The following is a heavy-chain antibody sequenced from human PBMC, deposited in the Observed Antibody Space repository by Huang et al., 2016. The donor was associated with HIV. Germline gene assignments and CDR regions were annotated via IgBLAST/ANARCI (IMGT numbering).Heavy chain of an antibody. CDR2: IIPRFWLT. CDR1: GVSFSDYA. CDR3: AREGQNWLGKPFGALAF. Sequence: QAQLVQSGAAVMKPGSSVRVSCKASGVSFSDYAFSWVRRAPGQGLDWLGGIIPRFWLTNYAPRLQGRVTISADKSSNTVYLELTSLRSGDTAVYYCAREGQNWLGKPFGALAFWGQGTEVIVSS. D-gene: IGHD3-16*01. J-gene: IGHJ4*03. V-gene: IGHV1-69*10.